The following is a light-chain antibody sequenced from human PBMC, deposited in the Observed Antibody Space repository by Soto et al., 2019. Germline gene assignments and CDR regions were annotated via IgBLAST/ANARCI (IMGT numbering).Light chain of an antibody. CDR3: QQYNSYSVPS. Sequence: DVQMTQSPSTLSASVGDRVTITCRASQNIDNWLAWYQQKPRKAPKLLIYKASSLESGVPSRFSGSGSGTEFTLTISSLEPDDFATYHCQQYNSYSVPSFGQGPRWRSN. CDR2: KAS. J-gene: IGKJ1*01. V-gene: IGKV1-5*03. CDR1: QNIDNW.